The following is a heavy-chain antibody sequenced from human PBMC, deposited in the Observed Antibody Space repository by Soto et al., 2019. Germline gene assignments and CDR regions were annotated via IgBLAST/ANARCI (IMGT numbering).Heavy chain of an antibody. CDR1: GFTFGDYA. J-gene: IGHJ3*02. V-gene: IGHV3-49*04. CDR2: IRSKAYGGTT. D-gene: IGHD4-4*01. Sequence: GGSLRLSCTASGFTFGDYAMSWVRQAPGKGLEWVGFIRSKAYGGTTEYAASVKGRFTISRDDSKSIAYLQMNSLKTEDTAVYYCTSPPGQTVALDAFDIWGQGTMVTVSS. CDR3: TSPPGQTVALDAFDI.